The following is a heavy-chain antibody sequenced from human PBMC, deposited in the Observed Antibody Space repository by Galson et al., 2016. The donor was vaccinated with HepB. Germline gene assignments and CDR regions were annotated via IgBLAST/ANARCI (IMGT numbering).Heavy chain of an antibody. J-gene: IGHJ4*02. CDR3: VRDASGWDDFDY. CDR1: GFIFSSYD. CDR2: IISDGNSV. Sequence: SLRLSCAASGFIFSSYDMNWVRQAPGKGLEWVSLIISDGNSVCYADSVKGRFTMSRDNAQNSLYLQMNSLRDEDTAIYYCVRDASGWDDFDYWGQGTLVTVSS. V-gene: IGHV3-48*02. D-gene: IGHD6-25*01.